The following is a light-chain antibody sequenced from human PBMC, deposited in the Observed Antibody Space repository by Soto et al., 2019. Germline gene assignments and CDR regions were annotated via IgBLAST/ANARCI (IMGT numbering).Light chain of an antibody. CDR1: SSNIGSTT. Sequence: QSVLTQPPSASGTPGQRVTISCSGSSSNIGSTTVNWYQQLPRTAPQLLIYSNNHQPSGVADRFSGSYYGTSASLPISWRQHADEADDYYATWDASLNAVLFGGGTQLTVL. CDR3: ATWDASLNAVL. CDR2: SNN. V-gene: IGLV1-44*01. J-gene: IGLJ2*01.